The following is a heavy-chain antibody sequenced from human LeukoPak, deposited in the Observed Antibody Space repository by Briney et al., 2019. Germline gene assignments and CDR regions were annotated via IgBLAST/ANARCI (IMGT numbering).Heavy chain of an antibody. CDR1: GFTFSNYW. V-gene: IGHV3-74*01. CDR2: INSDGSST. J-gene: IGHJ4*02. Sequence: PGGSLRLSCAASGFTFSNYWMHWVRQAPGKGLVWVSHINSDGSSTSYADSVKGRFTISRDNAKNTLYLQMNSLRAEDTAVYYCASRYYGSGSYYRLDCWGQGTLVTVSS. D-gene: IGHD3-10*01. CDR3: ASRYYGSGSYYRLDC.